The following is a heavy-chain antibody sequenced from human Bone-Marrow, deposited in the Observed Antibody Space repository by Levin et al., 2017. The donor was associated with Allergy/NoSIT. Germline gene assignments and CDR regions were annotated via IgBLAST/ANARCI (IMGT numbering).Heavy chain of an antibody. D-gene: IGHD6-13*01. J-gene: IGHJ4*02. CDR3: ARQYSSTWDIFDY. Sequence: SCAGSGFTFSSYAMNWVRQAPGKGLEWVSTIYPSGGSTYYADSVKGRFTISRDNSKNTLSLQMNSLRADDTAVYYCARQYSSTWDIFDYWGQGTLVTVSS. CDR1: GFTFSSYA. CDR2: IYPSGGST. V-gene: IGHV3-23*01.